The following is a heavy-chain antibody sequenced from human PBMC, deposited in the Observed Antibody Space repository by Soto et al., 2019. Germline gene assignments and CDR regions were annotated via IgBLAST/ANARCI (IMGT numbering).Heavy chain of an antibody. J-gene: IGHJ5*01. V-gene: IGHV1-18*04. Sequence: QVQLVQSGAEVKKPGASVKVSCKAAGYNFMRYGFTWVRQAPGQGLEWMGWINVENGETKYPQKIQGRVTMTTDTSTRTVYMELRSLTSDDTAVYYCARWISGGYADWFDSWGHGTLVTVSS. CDR2: INVENGET. D-gene: IGHD1-26*01. CDR3: ARWISGGYADWFDS. CDR1: GYNFMRYG.